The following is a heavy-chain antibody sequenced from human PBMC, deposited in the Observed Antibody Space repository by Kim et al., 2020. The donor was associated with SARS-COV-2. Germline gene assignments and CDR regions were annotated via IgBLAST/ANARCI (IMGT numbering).Heavy chain of an antibody. J-gene: IGHJ3*01. V-gene: IGHV3-21*01. Sequence: GGSLRLSCAASGFIFSSYTLTWVRRAPGKGLEWVASISSSSTYIYYADSVKGRLTISRDNVQNSVFLQMNNLRAEDTAVYYCARDLTTQVDWYKTDDALDLWGQGTMVTVSS. CDR3: ARDLTTQVDWYKTDDALDL. CDR1: GFIFSSYT. D-gene: IGHD1-20*01. CDR2: ISSSSTYI.